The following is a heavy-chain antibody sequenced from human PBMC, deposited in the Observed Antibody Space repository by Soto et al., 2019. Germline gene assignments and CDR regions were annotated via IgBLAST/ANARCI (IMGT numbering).Heavy chain of an antibody. J-gene: IGHJ4*02. Sequence: QLQLQESGPGLVKPSETLSLTCTVSGGSISSSSYYWGWIRQPPWKGLEWIGSIYYSGSTYYNPSLKSRVTISVDTSENQFSLKLSSVTAADTAVYYCARHQIVVVPAAPGGVDYWGQGTLVTVSS. CDR1: GGSISSSSYY. CDR2: IYYSGST. V-gene: IGHV4-39*01. CDR3: ARHQIVVVPAAPGGVDY. D-gene: IGHD2-2*01.